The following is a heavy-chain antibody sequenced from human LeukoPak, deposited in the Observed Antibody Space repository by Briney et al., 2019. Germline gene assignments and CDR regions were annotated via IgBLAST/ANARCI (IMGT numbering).Heavy chain of an antibody. V-gene: IGHV3-48*01. CDR3: AREAPAFDI. Sequence: GGSLRLSCAASGFTFSTYNMNWVRQAPGKGLEWVSYVSSSSSTITYADPVKGRFTISRDNAKNSLYLQMNSLRAEDTAVYYCAREAPAFDIWGQGTMVTVSS. J-gene: IGHJ3*02. CDR2: VSSSSSTI. CDR1: GFTFSTYN.